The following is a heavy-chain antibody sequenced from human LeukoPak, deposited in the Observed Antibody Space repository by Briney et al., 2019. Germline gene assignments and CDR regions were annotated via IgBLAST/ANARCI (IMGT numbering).Heavy chain of an antibody. CDR3: AREWEGDSGYDYSYYYGMDV. CDR2: INSDGSST. Sequence: PGGSLRLSCAASGFTFSSYWMHWVRQAPGKGLVWVSRINSDGSSTSYADSVKGRFTISRDNAKNTLYLQMNSLRAEDTAVYYCAREWEGDSGYDYSYYYGMDVWGQGTTVTVSS. D-gene: IGHD5-12*01. J-gene: IGHJ6*02. CDR1: GFTFSSYW. V-gene: IGHV3-74*01.